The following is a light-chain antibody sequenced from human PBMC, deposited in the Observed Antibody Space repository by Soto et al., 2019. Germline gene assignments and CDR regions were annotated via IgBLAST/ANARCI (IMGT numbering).Light chain of an antibody. CDR1: NIGSQS. CDR2: DDS. CDR3: QVWDSIRDHVV. J-gene: IGLJ2*01. V-gene: IGLV3-21*02. Sequence: SYELTQPPSVSMAPGQTARISCGGHNIGSQSVHWYQQKPGQAPALVVFDDSDQPSGIPERFSGSNSGSTATLTISGVEVGDEADYYCQVWDSIRDHVVFGGGTKLTVL.